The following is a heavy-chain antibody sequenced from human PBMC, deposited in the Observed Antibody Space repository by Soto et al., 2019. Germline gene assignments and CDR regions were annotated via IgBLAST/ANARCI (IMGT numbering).Heavy chain of an antibody. Sequence: QVQLVQSGAEVKKPGASVKVSCKASGYTFTSYDINWVRQATGQGLEWMGWMNPNSGNTGYAQKFQGRVTMTRITSISTAYMELSRLRSEERAVYFCARGRTYSSGGYTHYCFGMDVWGQGTTVTVSS. V-gene: IGHV1-8*01. CDR2: MNPNSGNT. CDR1: GYTFTSYD. J-gene: IGHJ6*02. CDR3: ARGRTYSSGGYTHYCFGMDV. D-gene: IGHD6-19*01.